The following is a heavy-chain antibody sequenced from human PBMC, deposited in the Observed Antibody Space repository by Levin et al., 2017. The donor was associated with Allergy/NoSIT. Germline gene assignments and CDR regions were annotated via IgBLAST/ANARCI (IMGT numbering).Heavy chain of an antibody. Sequence: GGSLRLSCAASGFTFSSYAMSWVRQAPGKGLEWVSAISGSGGSTYYADSVKGRFTISRDNSKNTLYLQMNSLRAEDTAVYYCAKGGPGYSSSSIDPHYYGMDVWGQGTTVTVSS. D-gene: IGHD6-6*01. J-gene: IGHJ6*02. CDR3: AKGGPGYSSSSIDPHYYGMDV. CDR2: ISGSGGST. CDR1: GFTFSSYA. V-gene: IGHV3-23*01.